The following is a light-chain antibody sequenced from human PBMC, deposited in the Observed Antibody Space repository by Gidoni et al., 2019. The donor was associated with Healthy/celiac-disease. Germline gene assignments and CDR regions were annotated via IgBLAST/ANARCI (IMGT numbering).Light chain of an antibody. Sequence: VLTHSPATLSLSPGERATLSCRASQSVSSYLAWYQQKPGQAPRLLIYDASNMATGIPARFSGSGSGTDFTLTISSLEPEDFAVYYCQQRSNWPLTFGGGTKVEIK. CDR1: QSVSSY. V-gene: IGKV3-11*01. CDR3: QQRSNWPLT. J-gene: IGKJ4*01. CDR2: DAS.